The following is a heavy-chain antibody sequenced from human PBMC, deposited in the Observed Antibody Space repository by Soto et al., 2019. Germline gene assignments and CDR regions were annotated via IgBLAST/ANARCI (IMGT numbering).Heavy chain of an antibody. CDR3: ARDAGVAQYFQH. CDR1: GFTFSNYA. Sequence: PGGSLRLSCAASGFTFSNYAMNWVRQAPGKGLEWVSCLTSTSAYKYYADSVKGRFTISRDNAKNSLYLQMNNLRAEDTAVYYCARDAGVAQYFQHWGQGTLVTVSS. J-gene: IGHJ1*01. V-gene: IGHV3-21*01. D-gene: IGHD2-15*01. CDR2: LTSTSAYK.